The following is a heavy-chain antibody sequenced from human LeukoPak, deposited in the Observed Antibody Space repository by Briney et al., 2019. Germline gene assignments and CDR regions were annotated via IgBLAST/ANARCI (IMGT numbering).Heavy chain of an antibody. Sequence: ASAKVSCKASGYTFTYHYIHLVRQAPGQGLEWMGIINPDNGNTNYARRFQGRVTMTRDTSTSTVYMEVSRLGSDDTAVYYCARESDVGKDFDCWGQGTLVTVSS. D-gene: IGHD1-1*01. CDR2: INPDNGNT. V-gene: IGHV1-46*01. CDR1: GYTFTYHY. J-gene: IGHJ4*02. CDR3: ARESDVGKDFDC.